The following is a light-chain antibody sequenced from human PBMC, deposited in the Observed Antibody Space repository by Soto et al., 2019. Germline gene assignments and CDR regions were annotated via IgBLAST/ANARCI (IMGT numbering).Light chain of an antibody. V-gene: IGKV3-20*01. CDR3: QQYVISPWT. J-gene: IGKJ1*01. CDR1: QSVTNNY. CDR2: GAS. Sequence: EIVLTQSPGTLSLSLGERATLSCRASQSVTNNYLAWYQQKPGQTPRVLIYGASSRVTGIPDRFSGSGSGTDFPLTISRLEPEDFALYYCQQYVISPWTFGQGTKVEVK.